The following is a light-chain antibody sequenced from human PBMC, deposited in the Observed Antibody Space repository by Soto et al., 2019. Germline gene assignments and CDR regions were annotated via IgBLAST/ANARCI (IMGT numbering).Light chain of an antibody. Sequence: QSVLTQSPSVSGAPGQRVTISCTGSSSNIGAGYDVHWYQQLPGTAPKLLVYTNSNRPSGVPDRFSGSKSGTSASLAITGLQAEDEADYYCQSYDSSLSGFVFGTGTQLTVL. CDR2: TNS. CDR1: SSNIGAGYD. J-gene: IGLJ7*01. CDR3: QSYDSSLSGFV. V-gene: IGLV1-40*01.